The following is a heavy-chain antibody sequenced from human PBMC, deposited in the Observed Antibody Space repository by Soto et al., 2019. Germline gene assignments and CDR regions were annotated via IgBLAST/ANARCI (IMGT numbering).Heavy chain of an antibody. CDR3: ARSGYKYGPFDY. CDR1: GGSISSYY. V-gene: IGHV3-53*01. CDR2: IYSGGST. Sequence: HPSETLSLTCTVSGGSISSYYWSWIRQPPGKGLEWVSVIYSGGSTYYADSVKGRFTISRDNSKNTLYLQMNSLRAEDTAVYYCARSGYKYGPFDYWGQGTLVTVSS. D-gene: IGHD5-18*01. J-gene: IGHJ4*02.